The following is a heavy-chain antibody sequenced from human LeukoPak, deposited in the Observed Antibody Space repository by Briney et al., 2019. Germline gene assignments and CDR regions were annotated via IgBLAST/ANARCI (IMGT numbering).Heavy chain of an antibody. D-gene: IGHD5-18*01. CDR1: GFSFSNYA. J-gene: IGHJ4*02. V-gene: IGHV3-48*01. CDR3: ANQRGYSYGYYFDY. CDR2: ISTSSTTI. Sequence: GGSLRLSCTASGFSFSNYAMNWVRQAPGKGLEWLSYISTSSTTIHYADSVKGRFTSSREDARNSLYLQMNSLRAEDTAVYYCANQRGYSYGYYFDYWGQGTLVTVSS.